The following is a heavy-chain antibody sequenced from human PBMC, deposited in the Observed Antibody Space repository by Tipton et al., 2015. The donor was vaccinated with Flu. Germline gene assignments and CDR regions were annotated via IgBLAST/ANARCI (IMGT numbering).Heavy chain of an antibody. V-gene: IGHV4-61*02. D-gene: IGHD3-22*01. J-gene: IGHJ3*02. Sequence: TLSLTCTVSGGSISSGSYYWSWIRQPAGKGLEWIGRIYTSGSTNYNPSLKSRVTISVDTSKNQFSLKLSSVTAADTAVYYCAGGDYDSSGYYHDAFDIWGQGTMVTVSS. CDR3: AGGDYDSSGYYHDAFDI. CDR1: GGSISSGSYY. CDR2: IYTSGST.